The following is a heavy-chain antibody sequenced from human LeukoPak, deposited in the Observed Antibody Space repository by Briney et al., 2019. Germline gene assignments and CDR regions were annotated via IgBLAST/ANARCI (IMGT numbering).Heavy chain of an antibody. V-gene: IGHV4-59*08. D-gene: IGHD2-8*02. CDR3: ARHFIRNHPGGSSYTHAFDT. CDR2: IYYSGTT. Sequence: NPSETLSLTCSVSGGSVSGLYWSWIRQPPGKGLEWIGFIYYSGTTYYNPSLKSRVTIVIDTSSNQFSLRVRSVTAADTAVYYCARHFIRNHPGGSSYTHAFDTWGHGTRVTVSS. CDR1: GGSVSGLY. J-gene: IGHJ3*02.